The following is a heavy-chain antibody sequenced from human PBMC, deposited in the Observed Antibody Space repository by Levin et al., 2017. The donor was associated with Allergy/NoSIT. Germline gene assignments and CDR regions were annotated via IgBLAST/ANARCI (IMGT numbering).Heavy chain of an antibody. V-gene: IGHV1-69*06. CDR3: ARPRDFWSGYYYGMDV. D-gene: IGHD3-3*01. J-gene: IGHJ6*02. CDR1: GGTFSSYA. Sequence: PSASVKVSCKASGGTFSSYAISWVRQAPGQGLEWMGGIIPIFGTANYAQKFQGRVTITADKSTSTAYMELSSLRSEDTAVYYCARPRDFWSGYYYGMDVWGQGTTVTVSS. CDR2: IIPIFGTA.